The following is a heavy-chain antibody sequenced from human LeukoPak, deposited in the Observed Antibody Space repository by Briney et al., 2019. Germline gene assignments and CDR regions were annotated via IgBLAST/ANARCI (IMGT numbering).Heavy chain of an antibody. CDR1: GGSISSYY. Sequence: SETLSPTCTVSGGSISSYYWSWIRQSPGKGLEWIGYIYYDGNTNYNPSLKSRVTISLDTSKNQFSLEMSSVTAADTAVYYCVRHVLFYYYYYMDVWGTGTTVTVSS. CDR2: IYYDGNT. V-gene: IGHV4-59*08. D-gene: IGHD3-10*01. CDR3: VRHVLFYYYYYMDV. J-gene: IGHJ6*03.